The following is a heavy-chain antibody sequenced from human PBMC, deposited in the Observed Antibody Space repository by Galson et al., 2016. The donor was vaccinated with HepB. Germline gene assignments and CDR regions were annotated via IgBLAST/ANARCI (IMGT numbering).Heavy chain of an antibody. CDR1: GFGFRSYG. CDR2: ISYDGTNT. V-gene: IGHV3-30*18. CDR3: AKDAILGCGRDCYVGY. J-gene: IGHJ4*02. D-gene: IGHD2-21*02. Sequence: SLRLSCAASGFGFRSYGMHWVRQAPGKGLEWVAGISYDGTNTYYADSVKGRFTVSRDNSKHTLYMQMNSLRAEDTAVYFCAKDAILGCGRDCYVGYWGQGTLVTVSS.